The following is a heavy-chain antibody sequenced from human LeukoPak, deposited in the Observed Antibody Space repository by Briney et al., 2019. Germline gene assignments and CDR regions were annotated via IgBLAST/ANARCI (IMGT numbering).Heavy chain of an antibody. J-gene: IGHJ6*03. CDR1: GGSISSYY. CDR2: IYTSGST. Sequence: SETLSLTCTVSGGSISSYYWSWIRQPPRKGLEWIGYIYTSGSTNYNPSLKSRVTISVDTSKNQFSLKLSSVTAADTAVYYCARLSQQLVTHYYYYMDVWGKGTTVTVSS. D-gene: IGHD6-13*01. CDR3: ARLSQQLVTHYYYYMDV. V-gene: IGHV4-4*09.